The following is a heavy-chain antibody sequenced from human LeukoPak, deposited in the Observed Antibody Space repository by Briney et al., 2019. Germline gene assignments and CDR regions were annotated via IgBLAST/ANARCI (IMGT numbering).Heavy chain of an antibody. Sequence: SVKVSCKASGGTFSSYAISWVRQTPGQGLEWMGGIIPIFGTANYAQKFQGRVTITADESTSTAYMELSSLRSEDTAVYYCARNIAVAGRSKYYFDYWGQGTLVTVSS. CDR1: GGTFSSYA. V-gene: IGHV1-69*01. J-gene: IGHJ4*02. CDR3: ARNIAVAGRSKYYFDY. CDR2: IIPIFGTA. D-gene: IGHD6-19*01.